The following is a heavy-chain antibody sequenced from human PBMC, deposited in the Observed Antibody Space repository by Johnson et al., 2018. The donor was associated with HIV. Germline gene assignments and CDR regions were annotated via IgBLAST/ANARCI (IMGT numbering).Heavy chain of an antibody. D-gene: IGHD2-21*01. CDR2: ISYDGSNK. CDR3: ARGYGVVIALLDAFDI. J-gene: IGHJ3*02. V-gene: IGHV3-30*04. CDR1: GFTFSSYA. Sequence: QVQLVESGGGVVQPGRSLRLSCAVSGFTFSSYAMHWVRQAPGKGLEWVAVISYDGSNKYYADSVKGRFTISRDNSKKTLYLQMNSLRAEDTAVYYCARGYGVVIALLDAFDIWGQGTMVTVSS.